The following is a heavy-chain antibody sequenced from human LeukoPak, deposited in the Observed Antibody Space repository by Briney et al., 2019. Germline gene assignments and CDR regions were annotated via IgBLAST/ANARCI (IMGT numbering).Heavy chain of an antibody. CDR3: VREYSSSSGRVFDI. J-gene: IGHJ3*02. CDR2: ISTDGSST. D-gene: IGHD6-6*01. CDR1: GFTFSSYW. V-gene: IGHV3-74*01. Sequence: GGSLRLSCAASGFTFSSYWMHWVRQAPGKGLVCVSRISTDGSSTNSAHSVKGRFTISRDNAKNTLYLQMNSLRAEDTAVYYCVREYSSSSGRVFDIWGQGTMVTVSP.